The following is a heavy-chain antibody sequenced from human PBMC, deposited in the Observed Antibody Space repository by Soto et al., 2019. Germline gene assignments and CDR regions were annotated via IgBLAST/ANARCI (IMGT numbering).Heavy chain of an antibody. V-gene: IGHV1-18*01. CDR3: ARDPKITMIVVVINRSDYYYGMDV. CDR1: GYTFTSYG. D-gene: IGHD3-22*01. J-gene: IGHJ6*02. CDR2: ISAYNGNT. Sequence: ASVKVSCKASGYTFTSYGISWVRQAPGQGLEWMGWISAYNGNTNYAQKLQGRVTMTTDTSTSTAYMELRSLRSDDTAVYYCARDPKITMIVVVINRSDYYYGMDVWGQGTTVTVSS.